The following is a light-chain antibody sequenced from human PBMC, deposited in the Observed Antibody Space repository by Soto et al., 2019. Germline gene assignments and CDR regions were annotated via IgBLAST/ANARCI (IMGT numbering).Light chain of an antibody. CDR2: GAS. J-gene: IGKJ1*01. CDR1: QSVSSSY. CDR3: QQYGSSGT. Sequence: EVVLTQSPGTLALSGGERATVSCRASQSVSSSYLAWYQHRPGQAPRLLIFGASSRATGIPDRFSGTGSGTDFTLTISRLEPEDFAVYYCQQYGSSGTFGQGTKVDIK. V-gene: IGKV3-20*01.